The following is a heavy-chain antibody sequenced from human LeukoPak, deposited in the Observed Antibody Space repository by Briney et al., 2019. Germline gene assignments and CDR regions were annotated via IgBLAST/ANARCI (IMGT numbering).Heavy chain of an antibody. V-gene: IGHV4-34*01. Sequence: SETLSLTCAVYGGSFSGYYWSWIRQPPGKGLEWIGEINHSGGTNYTPSLKSRVTISVDTSKNQFSLKLSSVTAADTAVYYCARGVYIAAAQYAYWGQGTLVTVSS. CDR1: GGSFSGYY. CDR2: INHSGGT. D-gene: IGHD6-13*01. CDR3: ARGVYIAAAQYAY. J-gene: IGHJ4*02.